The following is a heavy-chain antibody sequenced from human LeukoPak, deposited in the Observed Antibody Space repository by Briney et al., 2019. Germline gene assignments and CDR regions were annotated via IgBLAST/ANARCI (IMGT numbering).Heavy chain of an antibody. Sequence: GGSLRLSCAASGFTFKLYWMHWVRQVPGRGPVWVSRINHDGSDTIYADSVRGRFTISRDDAKNTLYLQMNNLRAEDTAVYYCVKGGPSTWSWGQGTLVTVSS. J-gene: IGHJ5*02. CDR1: GFTFKLYW. CDR3: VKGGPSTWS. D-gene: IGHD2-15*01. V-gene: IGHV3-74*01. CDR2: INHDGSDT.